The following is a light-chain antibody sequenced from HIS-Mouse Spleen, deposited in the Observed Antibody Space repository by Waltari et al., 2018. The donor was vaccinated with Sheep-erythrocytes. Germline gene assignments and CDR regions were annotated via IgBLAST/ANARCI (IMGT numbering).Light chain of an antibody. CDR2: DVS. CDR3: CSYAGSYTFWV. Sequence: QSALTQPRSVSGSPGQSVTISCTGTSSDVGGYNYVSWYQQHPGKAPKLMIYDVSKRPSGVPDRFSGPTSGNTASLTISGLQAEDEADYYCCSYAGSYTFWVFGGGTKLTVL. CDR1: SSDVGGYNY. V-gene: IGLV2-11*01. J-gene: IGLJ3*02.